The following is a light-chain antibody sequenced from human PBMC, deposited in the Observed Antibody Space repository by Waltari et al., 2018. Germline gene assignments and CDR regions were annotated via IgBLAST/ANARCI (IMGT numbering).Light chain of an antibody. CDR3: LQSSQWPYA. CDR1: QSLVQSDGNTF. V-gene: IGKV2-30*02. Sequence: DVVMTQSPLSLAVTLGQPASISCLSSQSLVQSDGNTFLNWFHQRPGQSPRRLIYKVSNRESGVPDRFSGSGSGTDFTLKISRVEAEDVGIFYCLQSSQWPYAFGQGTKLEIK. CDR2: KVS. J-gene: IGKJ2*01.